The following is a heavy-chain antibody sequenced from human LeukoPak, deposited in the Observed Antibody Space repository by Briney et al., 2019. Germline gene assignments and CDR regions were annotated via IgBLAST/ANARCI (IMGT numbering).Heavy chain of an antibody. V-gene: IGHV3-53*01. CDR1: GLTGSHNH. J-gene: IGHJ5*02. CDR3: IVFGDSNH. CDR2: IHTSGDT. Sequence: GGSLRLSCAASGLTGSHNHVSWVRQAPGKGLEWVSAIHTSGDTCYADSVKGRFTISRDTSKNTLYLQINSLRVEDTAVYYCIVFGDSNHWGQGTLVTVSS. D-gene: IGHD4-17*01.